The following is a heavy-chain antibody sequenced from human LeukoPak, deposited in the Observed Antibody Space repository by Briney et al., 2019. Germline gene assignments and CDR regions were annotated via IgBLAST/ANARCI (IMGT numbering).Heavy chain of an antibody. CDR2: LNSDGSST. CDR3: GRAPSAAGTIDY. D-gene: IGHD6-13*01. CDR1: GFTFNSYW. V-gene: IGHV3-74*01. J-gene: IGHJ4*02. Sequence: GSLRLSCAVSGFTFNSYWMPWVRQAPGKGLVWVSRLNSDGSSTSYADSVRGRFTISRDNAKNTLYLQMNSLRDEDMAVYYCGRAPSAAGTIDYWGQGTLVTVSP.